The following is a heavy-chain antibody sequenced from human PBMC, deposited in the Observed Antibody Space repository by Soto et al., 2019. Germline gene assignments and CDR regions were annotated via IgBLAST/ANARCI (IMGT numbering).Heavy chain of an antibody. J-gene: IGHJ4*02. CDR1: GFTFSSYA. D-gene: IGHD1-7*01. CDR3: AKVLAGTTGPAPLFDY. V-gene: IGHV3-23*01. CDR2: ISGSGGST. Sequence: EVQLLESGGGLVQPGGSLRLSCAASGFTFSSYAMSWVRQAPGKGLEWVSAISGSGGSTYYADSVKGRFTISRDNSKNTLYLQMNSLRAEDTAVYYCAKVLAGTTGPAPLFDYWGQGTLVTVSS.